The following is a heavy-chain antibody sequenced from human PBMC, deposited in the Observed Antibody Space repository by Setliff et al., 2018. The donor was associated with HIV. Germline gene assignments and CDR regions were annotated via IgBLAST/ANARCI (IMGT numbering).Heavy chain of an antibody. V-gene: IGHV4-4*07. CDR3: ARIDPGKFWSLDC. CDR2: SGDT. CDR1: GGSITGYY. J-gene: IGHJ4*02. Sequence: PSETLSLTCSASGGSITGYYWSWIRQPAGKDMEWIGRSGDTIYNPSLESRVTISVDTSRNQFSLRLSSVTAADTAVYYCARIDPGKFWSLDCWGRGTLVTVSS. D-gene: IGHD1-1*01.